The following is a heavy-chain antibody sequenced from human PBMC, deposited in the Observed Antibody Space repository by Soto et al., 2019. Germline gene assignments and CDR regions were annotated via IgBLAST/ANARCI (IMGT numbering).Heavy chain of an antibody. CDR2: ISGSGGST. V-gene: IGHV3-23*01. D-gene: IGHD6-19*01. Sequence: LRVPGTAAEGTIGGLAGSRVRQAPGKGLEWVSAISGSGGSTYYADSVKGRFTISRDNSKNTLYLQMNSLRAEDTAVYYCANQRGWIDYWGQGTLVTVSS. J-gene: IGHJ4*02. CDR1: EGTIGGLA. CDR3: ANQRGWIDY.